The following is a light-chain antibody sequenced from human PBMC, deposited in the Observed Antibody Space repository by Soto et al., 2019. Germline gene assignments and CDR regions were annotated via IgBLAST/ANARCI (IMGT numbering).Light chain of an antibody. V-gene: IGKV3-20*01. CDR2: GAS. CDR3: QQNGSPIT. CDR1: QSVSSSY. J-gene: IGKJ5*01. Sequence: EIVLTQSPGTLSLSPGERATLSCRASQSVSSSYLAWYQQKPGQAPRLLIYGASSRATGIPDRFSGSGSGTDFTLTISRLEPEDFAVYYCQQNGSPITFGQGTRLEIK.